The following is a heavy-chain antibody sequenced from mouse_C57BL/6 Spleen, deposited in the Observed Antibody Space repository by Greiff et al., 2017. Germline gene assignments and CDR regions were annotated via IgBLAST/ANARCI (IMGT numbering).Heavy chain of an antibody. CDR3: ARSYSGHFDV. CDR1: GYTFTSYW. Sequence: QVQLQQPGAELVRPGSSVKLSCKASGYTFTSYWMHWVKQRPIQGLEWIGNIDPSDSETHYNQKFKDKATLTVSKSSSTAYMQLSSLTSEDSAVYYCARSYSGHFDVWGTGTTVTVSS. J-gene: IGHJ1*03. D-gene: IGHD2-10*01. CDR2: IDPSDSET. V-gene: IGHV1-52*01.